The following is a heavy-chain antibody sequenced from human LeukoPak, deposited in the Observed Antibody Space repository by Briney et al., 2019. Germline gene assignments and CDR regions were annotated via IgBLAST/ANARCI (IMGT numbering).Heavy chain of an antibody. CDR2: IYYSGST. CDR1: GGSVSSYY. V-gene: IGHV4-59*02. CDR3: ARYGELQGLYFDY. Sequence: SETLSLTCTVSGGSVSSYYWSWIRQPPGKGLESIGYIYYSGSTNYNPSLKSRVTISVDTSKNQFSLKLSSVTAADTAVYYCARYGELQGLYFDYWGQGTLVTVSS. J-gene: IGHJ4*02. D-gene: IGHD1-26*01.